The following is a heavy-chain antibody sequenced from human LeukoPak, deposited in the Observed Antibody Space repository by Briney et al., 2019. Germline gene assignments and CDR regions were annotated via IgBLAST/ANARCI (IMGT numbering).Heavy chain of an antibody. Sequence: GGSPRLSCAASGFTFSSYWMHWVRQAPGKGLVWVSRINSDGSSTSYADSVKGRFTISRDNAKNTLYLQMNSLRAGDTAVYYCARGPGSGYCSGGSCYDYWGQGTLVTVSS. D-gene: IGHD2-15*01. CDR3: ARGPGSGYCSGGSCYDY. CDR2: INSDGSST. J-gene: IGHJ4*02. V-gene: IGHV3-74*01. CDR1: GFTFSSYW.